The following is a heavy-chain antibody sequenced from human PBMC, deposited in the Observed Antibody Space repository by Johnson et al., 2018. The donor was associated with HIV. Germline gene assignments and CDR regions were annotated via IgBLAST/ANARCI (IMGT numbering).Heavy chain of an antibody. CDR3: AKALRTGTPNDAFDI. D-gene: IGHD3-10*01. Sequence: QVQLVESGGGLVQPGGSLRLSCAASGFTFSTYAMHWVRQAPGKGLEWVAVISYDGSNKYYADSVKGRFTISRDNSKNTLYLQMNSLRAEDTAVYYCAKALRTGTPNDAFDIWGQGTMVTVSS. CDR2: ISYDGSNK. CDR1: GFTFSTYA. V-gene: IGHV3-30*04. J-gene: IGHJ3*02.